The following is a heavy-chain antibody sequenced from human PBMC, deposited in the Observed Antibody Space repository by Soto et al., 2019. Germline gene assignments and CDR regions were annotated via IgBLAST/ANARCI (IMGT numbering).Heavy chain of an antibody. Sequence: ESGGGLVQPGGSLTLSCAASGFTFSSYAMSWVRQAPGKGLEWVSVISGSGSSTYYADSVKGRFTISRDNSKSTLYLQMNSLRAEDTAVYYCARGTCRSGGSCYSTFDYWGQGTLVTVSS. CDR2: ISGSGSST. J-gene: IGHJ4*02. CDR3: ARGTCRSGGSCYSTFDY. D-gene: IGHD2-15*01. V-gene: IGHV3-23*01. CDR1: GFTFSSYA.